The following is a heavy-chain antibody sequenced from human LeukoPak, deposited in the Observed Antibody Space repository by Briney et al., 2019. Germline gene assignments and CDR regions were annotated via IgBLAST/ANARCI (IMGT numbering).Heavy chain of an antibody. V-gene: IGHV4-59*12. CDR2: IYYSGST. CDR1: GGSISSYY. Sequence: PSETLSLTCTVSGGSISSYYWSWIRQPPGKGLEWIGYIYYSGSTIYNPSLKSRVTISVDTSKNQFSLKLSSVTAADTAVYYCARVGSSWCFDYWGQGTLVTVSS. D-gene: IGHD6-13*01. CDR3: ARVGSSWCFDY. J-gene: IGHJ4*02.